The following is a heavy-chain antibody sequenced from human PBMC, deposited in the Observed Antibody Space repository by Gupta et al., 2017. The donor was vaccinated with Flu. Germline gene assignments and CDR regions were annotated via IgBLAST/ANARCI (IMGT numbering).Heavy chain of an antibody. D-gene: IGHD6-13*01. Sequence: APGRGRRCVSAISGSGANTYYADSVKGRFTISRANSKNALYLQIDSRRAEDTAVYYGAKSQQLIYYYYGMDVWGQGTTVTVSS. V-gene: IGHV3-23*01. CDR3: AKSQQLIYYYYGMDV. CDR2: ISGSGANT. J-gene: IGHJ6*02.